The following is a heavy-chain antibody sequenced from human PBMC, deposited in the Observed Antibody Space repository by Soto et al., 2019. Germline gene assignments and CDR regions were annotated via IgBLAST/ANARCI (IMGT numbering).Heavy chain of an antibody. CDR1: GFTFSSYA. CDR3: AKGVSSGSGMDV. J-gene: IGHJ6*02. D-gene: IGHD6-19*01. V-gene: IGHV3-23*01. CDR2: ISGSGGST. Sequence: EVQLLESGGGLVQPGGSLRLSCAASGFTFSSYAMSWVRQAPGKGLEWVSAISGSGGSTYYADSVKGRFTISRDNSKNTLYLQMNGLRAEDTAVYCCAKGVSSGSGMDVWGQGTTVTVSS.